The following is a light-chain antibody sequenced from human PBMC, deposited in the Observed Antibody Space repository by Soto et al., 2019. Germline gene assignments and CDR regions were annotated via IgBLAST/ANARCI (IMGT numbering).Light chain of an antibody. Sequence: DIQMTQSPSSLSASVGDAVSLTCRASRSISNYLNWYQQKPGRAPKLLISGASSLQRGVPSRFSGSGSGTTFTLTITSLQPDDVAIYFCQQSYTAPYTFGPGTKVEIK. CDR2: GAS. V-gene: IGKV1-39*01. CDR3: QQSYTAPYT. CDR1: RSISNY. J-gene: IGKJ3*01.